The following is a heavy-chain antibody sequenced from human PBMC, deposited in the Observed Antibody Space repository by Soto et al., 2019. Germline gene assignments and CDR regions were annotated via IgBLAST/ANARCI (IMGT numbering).Heavy chain of an antibody. V-gene: IGHV3-23*01. CDR3: EKFSATSVYDISSATGY. J-gene: IGHJ4*02. CDR2: ISGGGSNT. Sequence: GGSLRLSCAASGFSFSNYAMTWVRQAPGKGLEWVSAISGGGSNTFYADSVKGRFTISRDNSRKTLYLQMTSLRAEDAAVYYCEKFSATSVYDISSATGYWGQGTLVTVSS. CDR1: GFSFSNYA. D-gene: IGHD6-6*01.